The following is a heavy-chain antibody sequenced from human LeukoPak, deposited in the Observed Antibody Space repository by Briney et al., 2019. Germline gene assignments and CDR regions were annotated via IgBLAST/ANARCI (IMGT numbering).Heavy chain of an antibody. CDR3: ARGLLRDGYTYTYSFDY. CDR1: GFTVSTNY. D-gene: IGHD5-18*01. CDR2: VYMGGTT. J-gene: IGHJ4*02. Sequence: PGGSLRLSCAASGFTVSTNYMNWVRQAPGKGLEWVSVVYMGGTTYYADSVKGRFTISRDSTKNTIYLQMNSLRAEDTAVYYCARGLLRDGYTYTYSFDYWGQGALVTVSS. V-gene: IGHV3-66*01.